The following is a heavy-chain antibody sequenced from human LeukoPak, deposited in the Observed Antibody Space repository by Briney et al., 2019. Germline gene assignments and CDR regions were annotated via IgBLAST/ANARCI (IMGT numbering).Heavy chain of an antibody. CDR3: ARASTYAFHL. Sequence: GGSLRLSCAGSGFTFSNYWVYWVRQAPGKGLVWVSRINTDGTSISYAASVKGRFTISRDNAKNTLFLQMNSLRVEDTALYYCARASTYAFHLWGQGTMVTISS. CDR1: GFTFSNYW. D-gene: IGHD4-11*01. J-gene: IGHJ3*01. V-gene: IGHV3-74*01. CDR2: INTDGTSI.